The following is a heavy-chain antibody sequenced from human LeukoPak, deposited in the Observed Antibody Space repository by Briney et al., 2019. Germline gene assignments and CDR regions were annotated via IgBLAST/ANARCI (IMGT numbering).Heavy chain of an antibody. Sequence: NXVRXAXGXGLEWMGWMNPNSGNTGYAQKFQGRVTMTRNTSISTAYMELSSLRSEDTAVYYCARDSTTGTEGRRFDYWGQGTLVTVSS. CDR3: ARDSTTGTEGRRFDY. D-gene: IGHD1-1*01. CDR2: MNPNSGNT. J-gene: IGHJ4*02. V-gene: IGHV1-8*01.